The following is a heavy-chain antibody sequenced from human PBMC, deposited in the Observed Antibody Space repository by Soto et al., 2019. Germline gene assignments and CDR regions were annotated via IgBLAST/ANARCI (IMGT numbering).Heavy chain of an antibody. Sequence: QVQLQQWGAGLLKPSETLSLTCAVCGGSFNDYYWSWIRQPPGKGLEWIGEINHTGHTNYNPSLKRRVTISVDTSKNPFSLKLTSVTAADTAVYYCARSGQLFDYWGQGILVTVSS. V-gene: IGHV4-34*01. J-gene: IGHJ4*02. CDR2: INHTGHT. CDR1: GGSFNDYY. D-gene: IGHD1-1*01. CDR3: ARSGQLFDY.